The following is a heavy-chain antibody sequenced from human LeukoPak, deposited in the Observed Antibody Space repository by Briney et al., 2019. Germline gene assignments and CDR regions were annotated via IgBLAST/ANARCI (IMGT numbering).Heavy chain of an antibody. CDR1: GFTFSSYW. J-gene: IGHJ6*02. CDR3: AKVQLWAAVYYYYGMDV. CDR2: ISSSSSYI. V-gene: IGHV3-21*04. Sequence: GGSLRLSCAASGFTFSSYWMNWVRQAPGKGLEWVSSISSSSSYIYYADSVKGRFTISRDNAKNSLYLQMNSLRAEDTAVYYCAKVQLWAAVYYYYGMDVWGQGTTVTVSS. D-gene: IGHD5-18*01.